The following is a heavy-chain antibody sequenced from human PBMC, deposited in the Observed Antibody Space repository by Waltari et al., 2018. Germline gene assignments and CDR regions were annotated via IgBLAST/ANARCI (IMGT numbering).Heavy chain of an antibody. J-gene: IGHJ3*02. V-gene: IGHV1-69*12. CDR3: AKREIGYAFDI. CDR1: GGTFGTYA. CDR2: VSPIFGKP. D-gene: IGHD1-26*01. Sequence: QVQLVQSGAEVKQPGASVKVSCKASGGTFGTYAITWVRQAPGQGLEWMGGVSPIFGKPNEAPKFQGRVTVSADPSTSTAYLEVRRLISEDTAVYYCAKREIGYAFDIWGHGTMVTVSS.